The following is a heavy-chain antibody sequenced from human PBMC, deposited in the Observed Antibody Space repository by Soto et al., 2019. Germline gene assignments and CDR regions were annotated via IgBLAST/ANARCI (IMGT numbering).Heavy chain of an antibody. J-gene: IGHJ3*02. D-gene: IGHD5-12*01. CDR3: ARNPSGYDSIYGAFDI. CDR2: IYYSGST. CDR1: GGSISSYY. Sequence: QVQLQESGPGLVKPSETLSLTCTVSGGSISSYYWSWIRQPPGKGLEWIGYIYYSGSTNYNPSLKGRVTISVDTSKNQFSLKLSSVTAADTAVYYCARNPSGYDSIYGAFDIWGQGTMVTVSS. V-gene: IGHV4-59*01.